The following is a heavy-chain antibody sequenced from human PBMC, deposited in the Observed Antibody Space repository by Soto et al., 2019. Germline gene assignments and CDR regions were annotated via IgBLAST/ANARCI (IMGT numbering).Heavy chain of an antibody. J-gene: IGHJ6*02. V-gene: IGHV3-11*01. CDR1: GFTFSDYY. CDR2: ISSSGSTI. CDR3: ARAYRYAEFKYYYYGMDV. D-gene: IGHD4-4*01. Sequence: TGGSLRLSCAASGFTFSDYYMSWIRQAPGKGLEWVSYISSSGSTIYYADSVKGRFTISRDNAKNSLYLQMNSLRAEDTAVYYCARAYRYAEFKYYYYGMDVWGQGTTVTVSS.